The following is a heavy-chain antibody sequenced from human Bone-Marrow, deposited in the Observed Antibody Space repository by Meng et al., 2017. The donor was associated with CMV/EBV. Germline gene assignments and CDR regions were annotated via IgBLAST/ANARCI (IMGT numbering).Heavy chain of an antibody. CDR2: IYPGDSDT. CDR3: ARRGGGNYYFDY. Sequence: GESLKISSKGSGDSSTSYWSGGVRQTPGKGLEWRGIIYPGDSDTRYSPFFQGQVTISAAKSISTAYLQWSSLKASDTAMYYCARRGGGNYYFDYWGQGTLVTVSS. V-gene: IGHV5-51*01. CDR1: GDSSTSYW. D-gene: IGHD4-23*01. J-gene: IGHJ4*02.